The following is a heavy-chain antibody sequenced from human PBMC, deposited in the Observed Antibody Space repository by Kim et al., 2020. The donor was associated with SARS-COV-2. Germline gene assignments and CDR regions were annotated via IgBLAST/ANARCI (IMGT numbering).Heavy chain of an antibody. CDR3: ARRQFTSGWYYFDY. D-gene: IGHD6-19*01. J-gene: IGHJ4*02. V-gene: IGHV3-74*01. Sequence: ADYVKGRFTISRDNAKNTLYLQMNSRRAEDTAVYYCARRQFTSGWYYFDYWGQGTLVTVSS.